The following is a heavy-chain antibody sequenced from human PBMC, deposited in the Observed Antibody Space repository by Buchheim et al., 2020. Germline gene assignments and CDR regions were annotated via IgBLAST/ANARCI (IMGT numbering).Heavy chain of an antibody. J-gene: IGHJ5*02. CDR2: IDPSDSYT. D-gene: IGHD3-3*01. CDR1: GYSFTSYW. V-gene: IGHV5-10-1*03. CDR3: ARHWGYYDYWSGYYMLDWFDP. Sequence: EVQLVQSGAEVKKPGESLRISCKGSGYSFTSYWISWVRQMPGKGLEWMGRIDPSDSYTNYSPSFQGHVTISADKSISTAYPQWSSLKASDTAMYYGARHWGYYDYWSGYYMLDWFDPWGQGTL.